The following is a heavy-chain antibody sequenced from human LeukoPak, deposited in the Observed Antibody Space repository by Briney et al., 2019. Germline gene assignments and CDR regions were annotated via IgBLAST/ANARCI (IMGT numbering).Heavy chain of an antibody. J-gene: IGHJ4*02. CDR2: ISWNSGSI. CDR3: ARDAVVGSYYFDY. Sequence: PGGSLRLSCAASGFTFDDYAMHWVRQAPGKGLEWVSGISWNSGSIGYADSVKGRFTISRDNSKNTLYLQMNSLRAEDTAVYYCARDAVVGSYYFDYWGQGTLVTVSS. CDR1: GFTFDDYA. V-gene: IGHV3-9*01. D-gene: IGHD2-15*01.